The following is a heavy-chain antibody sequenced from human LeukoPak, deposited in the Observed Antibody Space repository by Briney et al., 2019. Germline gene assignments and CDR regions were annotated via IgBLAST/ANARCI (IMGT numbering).Heavy chain of an antibody. J-gene: IGHJ5*02. CDR2: MNPNSGNT. CDR3: ARLGGLRYFDWLSTDNWFDP. D-gene: IGHD3-9*01. CDR1: GYTFTSYD. Sequence: ASVKVSCKASGYTFTSYDINWVRQATGQGLEWMGWMNPNSGNTGYAQKFQGRVTMTRNTSISTAYMELGSLRSEDTAVYYCARLGGLRYFDWLSTDNWFDPWGQGTLVTVSS. V-gene: IGHV1-8*01.